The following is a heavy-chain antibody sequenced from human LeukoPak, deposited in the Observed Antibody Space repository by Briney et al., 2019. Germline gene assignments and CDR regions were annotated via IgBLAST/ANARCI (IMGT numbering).Heavy chain of an antibody. J-gene: IGHJ3*02. D-gene: IGHD5-12*01. V-gene: IGHV3-21*01. CDR1: GCTFSSYS. Sequence: GSLTLSCAASGCTFSSYSMNWVRQAPGKGLEWVSSISSSSSYIYYADSVKGRFTISRDNAKNSLYLQMNSLRAEDTAVYYCARDGNPGYSGYVGAFDIWGQGTMVTVSS. CDR3: ARDGNPGYSGYVGAFDI. CDR2: ISSSSSYI.